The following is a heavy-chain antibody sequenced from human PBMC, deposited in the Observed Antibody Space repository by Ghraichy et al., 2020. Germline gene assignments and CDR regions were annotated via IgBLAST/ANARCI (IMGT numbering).Heavy chain of an antibody. V-gene: IGHV3-7*01. D-gene: IGHD3-9*01. CDR2: IKQDGSEK. CDR1: GFTFSSYW. J-gene: IGHJ4*02. Sequence: GGSLRLSCAASGFTFSSYWMSWVRQAPGKGLEWVANIKQDGSEKYYVDSVKGRFTISRDNAKNSLYLQMNSLRAEDTAVYYCARDRYYDILTGPDYCGQGALVTVSS. CDR3: ARDRYYDILTGPDY.